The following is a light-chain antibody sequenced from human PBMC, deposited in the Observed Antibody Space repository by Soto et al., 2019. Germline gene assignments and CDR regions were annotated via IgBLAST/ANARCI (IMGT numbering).Light chain of an antibody. V-gene: IGKV4-1*01. CDR3: QQYYSPWT. J-gene: IGKJ1*01. CDR2: WAS. Sequence: DIVMTQSPDSLAVFLGERATINCKSSQSVLYSSNNMNYLAWYQQKPGQPPKLLIYWASTRESGVPDRFSGSGSGRDFALTISSLQAEDVAVYYCQQYYSPWTVGQGNKVHLK. CDR1: QSVLYSSNNMNY.